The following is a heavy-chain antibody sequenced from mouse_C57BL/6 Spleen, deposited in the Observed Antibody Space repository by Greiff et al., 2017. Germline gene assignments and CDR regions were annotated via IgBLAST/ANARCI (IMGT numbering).Heavy chain of an antibody. V-gene: IGHV1-52*01. D-gene: IGHD1-1*01. J-gene: IGHJ3*01. Sequence: VQLQQPGAELVRPGSSVKLSCTASGYTFTSYWMHWVKQRPIQGLEWIGNIDPSDSETHYNQKFKDKATLTVDTSSSTAYMQLSSLTSEDSAVYYCARSAGGSPWFAYWGQGTLVTVSA. CDR1: GYTFTSYW. CDR2: IDPSDSET. CDR3: ARSAGGSPWFAY.